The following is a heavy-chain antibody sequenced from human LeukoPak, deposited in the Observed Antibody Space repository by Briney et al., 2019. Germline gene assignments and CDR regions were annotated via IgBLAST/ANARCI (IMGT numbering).Heavy chain of an antibody. J-gene: IGHJ3*02. Sequence: GRSLRLSCAASGFTFSSYAMHWVRQAPGKGLEWVAVISYDGSNKYYADSVKGRFTISRDNSKNTLYLQMNSLRAEDTAMYYCARAGRELLDAFDIWGQGTMVTVSS. CDR3: ARAGRELLDAFDI. CDR2: ISYDGSNK. CDR1: GFTFSSYA. D-gene: IGHD1-26*01. V-gene: IGHV3-30-3*01.